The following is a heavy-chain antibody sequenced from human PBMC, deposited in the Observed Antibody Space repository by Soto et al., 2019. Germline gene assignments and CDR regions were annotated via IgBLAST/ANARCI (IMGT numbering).Heavy chain of an antibody. CDR2: ISYDGSNK. CDR3: AKDRVFTVTTLMYYFDY. J-gene: IGHJ4*02. CDR1: GFTFSSYG. Sequence: GGSLRLSCVDSGFTFSSYGMHWVRQAPGKGLEWVAVISYDGSNKYYADSVKGRFTISRDNSKNTLYLQMNSLRAEDTAVYYCAKDRVFTVTTLMYYFDYWGQGTLVTVSS. D-gene: IGHD4-4*01. V-gene: IGHV3-30*18.